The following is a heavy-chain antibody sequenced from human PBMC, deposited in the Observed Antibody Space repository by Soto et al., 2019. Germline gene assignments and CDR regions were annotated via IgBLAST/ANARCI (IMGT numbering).Heavy chain of an antibody. CDR1: GFTFSSYG. D-gene: IGHD2-15*01. V-gene: IGHV3-33*01. J-gene: IGHJ4*02. CDR3: ARDCSGGSCYPDY. Sequence: QVQLVESGGGVVQPGRSLRLSCAASGFTFSSYGMHWVRQAPGKGLEWVAVIWYDGSNKYYADSVKGRFTISRDNSKNTLDRQMNSLRAEDTAVYYCARDCSGGSCYPDYWGQGTLVTVSS. CDR2: IWYDGSNK.